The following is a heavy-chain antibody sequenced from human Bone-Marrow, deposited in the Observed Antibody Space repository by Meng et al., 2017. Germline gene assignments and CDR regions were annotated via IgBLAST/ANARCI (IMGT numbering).Heavy chain of an antibody. J-gene: IGHJ3*01. CDR1: GFTFSSYA. CDR2: ISSSGSTI. V-gene: IGHV3-48*03. Sequence: GESLKISCAASGFTFSSYAMRWVRQAPGKGLEWVSCISSSGSTIYYADSMKGRFTITNDNAKNNLYLLMNSLRAEDTAVYYCARGGYSGYDSFLFAFDFWGQGTRVTVSS. D-gene: IGHD5-12*01. CDR3: ARGGYSGYDSFLFAFDF.